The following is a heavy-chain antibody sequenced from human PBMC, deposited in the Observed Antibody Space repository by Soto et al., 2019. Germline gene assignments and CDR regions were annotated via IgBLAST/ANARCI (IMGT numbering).Heavy chain of an antibody. CDR1: GGTFSSYT. CDR2: IIPILGIA. J-gene: IGHJ3*02. CDR3: AAGGHGAFDI. V-gene: IGHV1-69*02. D-gene: IGHD1-26*01. Sequence: QVQLVQSGAEVKKPGSSVKVSCKASGGTFSSYTISWVRQAPGQGLEWMGRIIPILGIANYAQKFQGRVTITADKSTRTAYMELRSLRSGVTAVYYCAAGGHGAFDIWGKGTMVSVSS.